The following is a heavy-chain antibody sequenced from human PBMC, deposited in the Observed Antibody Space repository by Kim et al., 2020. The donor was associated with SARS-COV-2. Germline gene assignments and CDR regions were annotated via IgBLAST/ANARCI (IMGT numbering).Heavy chain of an antibody. CDR1: GYRFSDHY. V-gene: IGHV3-11*01. Sequence: GGSLRLSCTASGYRFSDHYINWIRQAPGKGLEWISYITSTGYTVYYADSVKGRFTTSRDNAKSSAYLQMNSLRAEDTAVYYCARNFQDFARNDVWGRGTLVTVSS. CDR3: ARNFQDFARNDV. J-gene: IGHJ2*01. CDR2: ITSTGYTV.